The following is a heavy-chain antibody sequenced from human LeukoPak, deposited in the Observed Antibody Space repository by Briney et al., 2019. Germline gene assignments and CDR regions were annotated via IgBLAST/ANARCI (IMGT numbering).Heavy chain of an antibody. V-gene: IGHV4-4*07. Sequence: PSETLSLTCAVYGGSFSGYYWSWIRQPPGKGLEWIGRIYTSGSTNYNPSLKSRVTMSVDTSKNQFSLKLSSVTAADTAVYYCARDSYYYDSSGYYWFDPWGQGTLVTVSS. J-gene: IGHJ5*02. CDR3: ARDSYYYDSSGYYWFDP. D-gene: IGHD3-22*01. CDR1: GGSFSGYY. CDR2: IYTSGST.